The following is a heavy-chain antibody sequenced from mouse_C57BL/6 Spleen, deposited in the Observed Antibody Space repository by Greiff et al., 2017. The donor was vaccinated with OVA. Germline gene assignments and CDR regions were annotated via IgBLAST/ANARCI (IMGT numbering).Heavy chain of an antibody. CDR3: AREGYGSRTYWYFKV. CDR1: GYTFTSYW. Sequence: VQLQQPGTELVKPGASVKLSCKASGYTFTSYWMHWVKQRPGQGLAWIGNINPSNGGTNYNEKFKSKATLTVDKSSGTAYMQLSSLTSKVSAVYYSAREGYGSRTYWYFKVWGAGATVTV. D-gene: IGHD1-1*01. CDR2: INPSNGGT. V-gene: IGHV1-53*01. J-gene: IGHJ1*01.